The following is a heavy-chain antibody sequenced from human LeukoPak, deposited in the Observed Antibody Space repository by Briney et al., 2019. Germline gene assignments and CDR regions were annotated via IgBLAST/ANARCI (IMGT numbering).Heavy chain of an antibody. J-gene: IGHJ4*02. CDR1: GGSISSYS. CDR2: IYYSGST. V-gene: IGHV4-59*01. CDR3: ARVTGGYSFGAFDC. D-gene: IGHD5-18*01. Sequence: SETLSLTCTVSGGSISSYSWSWIRQPPGKGLEWIGNIYYSGSTNYNPSLKSRVTISVDTSKNQFSLKLSSVSAADTAVYYCARVTGGYSFGAFDCWGQGTLVTVSS.